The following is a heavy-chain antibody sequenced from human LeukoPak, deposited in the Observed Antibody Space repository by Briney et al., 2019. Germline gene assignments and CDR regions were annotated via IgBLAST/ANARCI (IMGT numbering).Heavy chain of an antibody. Sequence: GGSLRLSCVASGFSFTTHAMGWVRQAPGKGLEWVSHISGSGGSTKYSGSVKGRFTISRDNSKNTLYLQMNSLRAEDTAVYYCAKGDGGYDYWGQGTLVTVSS. V-gene: IGHV3-23*01. D-gene: IGHD3-16*01. CDR3: AKGDGGYDY. CDR1: GFSFTTHA. CDR2: ISGSGGST. J-gene: IGHJ4*02.